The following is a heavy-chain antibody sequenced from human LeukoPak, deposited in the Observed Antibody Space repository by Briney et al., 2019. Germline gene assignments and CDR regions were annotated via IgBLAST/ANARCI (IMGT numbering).Heavy chain of an antibody. Sequence: GASVKVSCKTSGYTFTDYDITWVRQAPGQGLEWMGRVSPYNGNTYYSQRFQDRVTITKDTSTRTAYMELRSLRSDDTAVYYCARGLQETLGWLKAFSAFDIWGQGTMVTVSS. CDR2: VSPYNGNT. D-gene: IGHD5-24*01. V-gene: IGHV1-18*01. CDR3: ARGLQETLGWLKAFSAFDI. J-gene: IGHJ3*02. CDR1: GYTFTDYD.